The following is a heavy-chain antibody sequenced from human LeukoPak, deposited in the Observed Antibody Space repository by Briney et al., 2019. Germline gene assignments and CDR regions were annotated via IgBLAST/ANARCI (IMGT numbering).Heavy chain of an antibody. CDR1: GFTFSSYG. CDR3: AKDHSTHYYGSGTYGPRGYSDY. CDR2: IWDDGSNN. Sequence: GRSLRLSCAASGFTFSSYGMRWVRQAPGKGLEWVALIWDDGSNNYYADSVKGRFTISRDNSKDTLYLQMNSLRAEDTAVYYCAKDHSTHYYGSGTYGPRGYSDYWGQGTLVTVSS. J-gene: IGHJ4*02. V-gene: IGHV3-33*06. D-gene: IGHD3-10*01.